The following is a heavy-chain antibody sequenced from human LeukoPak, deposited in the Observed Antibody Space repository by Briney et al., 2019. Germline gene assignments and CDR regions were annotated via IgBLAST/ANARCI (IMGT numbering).Heavy chain of an antibody. CDR2: IYPGDSDT. V-gene: IGHV5-51*01. J-gene: IGHJ4*02. CDR1: GYSFTSYW. Sequence: GESLKISCKGSGYSFTSYWIGWVRQMPGKGLEWMGIIYPGDSDTRYSPSFQGQVTISADKSISTAYLQWSSLKASDTAMYYCARLDCSGGSCYTFDYWGQGTLVTVSS. D-gene: IGHD2-15*01. CDR3: ARLDCSGGSCYTFDY.